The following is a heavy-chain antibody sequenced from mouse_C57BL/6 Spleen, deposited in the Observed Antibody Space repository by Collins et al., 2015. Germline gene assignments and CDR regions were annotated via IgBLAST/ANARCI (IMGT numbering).Heavy chain of an antibody. J-gene: IGHJ2*01. CDR1: GYTFTSYW. Sequence: QVQLQQPGAELVRPGTSVKLSCKASGYTFTSYWMHWVKQRPGQGLEWIGVIDPSDSHTNYNQKFKGKATLTVDTSSSTAYMQLSSLTSEDSAVYYCARGGPYYYGSSYDYWGQGTTLTVSS. D-gene: IGHD1-1*01. V-gene: IGHV1-59*01. CDR2: IDPSDSHT. CDR3: ARGGPYYYGSSYDY.